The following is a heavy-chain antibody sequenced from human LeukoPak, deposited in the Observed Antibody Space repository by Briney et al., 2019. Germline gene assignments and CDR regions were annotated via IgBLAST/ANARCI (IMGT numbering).Heavy chain of an antibody. V-gene: IGHV4-59*01. CDR3: ARDYPVAGTTLDY. Sequence: SETLSLTCSVSGAFITSYYWSWIRQPPGKGLEWIAYIYYRGSTNDNRSLKSRVTISVDPSKNQFSLKLSSVTAADTAVYYCARDYPVAGTTLDYWGQGTLVTVSS. J-gene: IGHJ4*02. CDR1: GAFITSYY. CDR2: IYYRGST. D-gene: IGHD6-19*01.